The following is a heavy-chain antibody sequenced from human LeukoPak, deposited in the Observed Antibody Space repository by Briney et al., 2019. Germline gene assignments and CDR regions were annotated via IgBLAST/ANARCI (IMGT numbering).Heavy chain of an antibody. CDR1: GFTFSSYS. D-gene: IGHD5-18*01. V-gene: IGHV3-21*01. CDR2: ISSSSSYI. J-gene: IGHJ4*02. CDR3: ARGYSYGYGGGNDFDY. Sequence: GGSLRLSCAASGFTFSSYSMNWVRQAPGKGLEWVSSISSSSSYIYYADSVKGRFTISRDNAKNSLYLQMNSLRAEDTAVYYCARGYSYGYGGGNDFDYWGQGTLVTVS.